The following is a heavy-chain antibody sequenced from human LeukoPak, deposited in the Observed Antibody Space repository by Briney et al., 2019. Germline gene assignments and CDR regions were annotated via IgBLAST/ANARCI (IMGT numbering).Heavy chain of an antibody. Sequence: ASVKVSCKASGYTFTSCAISWVRQAPGQGLEWMGWISAYNGNTKYAQNLQGRVTMTTDTSTSTAYMELRSLRSDDTAVYYCARVAWGTAMVTGEPDYWGQGTLVTVSS. V-gene: IGHV1-18*01. D-gene: IGHD5-18*01. CDR1: GYTFTSCA. CDR3: ARVAWGTAMVTGEPDY. J-gene: IGHJ4*02. CDR2: ISAYNGNT.